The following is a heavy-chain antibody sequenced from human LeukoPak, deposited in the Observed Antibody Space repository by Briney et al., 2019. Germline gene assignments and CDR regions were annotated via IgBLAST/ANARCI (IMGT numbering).Heavy chain of an antibody. J-gene: IGHJ4*02. Sequence: GSLRLSCAASGFTFSSYSMNWVRQAPGKGLEWVGYIQYSGSTNYYSGSTHYNPSLKSRVTISLDTSKDQFSLRLSSVTAADTAVYYCASAFQTGTTSYWGQGTLVTVSS. D-gene: IGHD1-1*01. CDR3: ASAFQTGTTSY. CDR2: IQYSGSTNYYSGST. V-gene: IGHV4-59*01. CDR1: GFTFSSYS.